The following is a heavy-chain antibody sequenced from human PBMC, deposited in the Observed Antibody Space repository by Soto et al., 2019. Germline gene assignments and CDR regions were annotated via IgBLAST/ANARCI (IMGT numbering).Heavy chain of an antibody. V-gene: IGHV3-11*05. Sequence: PGGSLRLSCAASGFTFSDYYMSWIRQAPGKGLEWVSYISSSSSYTNYADPVKGRFTISRDNAKNSLYLQMNSLRAEDTAVYYCARDRVFSGWVQDGYNPFDYWGQGTLVTVSS. CDR1: GFTFSDYY. D-gene: IGHD5-12*01. CDR3: ARDRVFSGWVQDGYNPFDY. CDR2: ISSSSSYT. J-gene: IGHJ4*02.